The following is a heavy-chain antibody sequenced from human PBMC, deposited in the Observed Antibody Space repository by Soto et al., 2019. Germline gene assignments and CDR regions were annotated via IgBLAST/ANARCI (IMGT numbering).Heavy chain of an antibody. V-gene: IGHV4-34*01. CDR3: ARVYCGGDCYSGYFDY. Sequence: SETLSLTCTVSGGSISSYYWSWIRQPPGKGLEWIGEINHSGSTNYNPSLKSRVTISVDTSKNQFSLKLSSVTAADTAVYYCARVYCGGDCYSGYFDYWGQGTLVTVSS. J-gene: IGHJ4*02. CDR2: INHSGST. CDR1: GGSISSYY. D-gene: IGHD2-21*02.